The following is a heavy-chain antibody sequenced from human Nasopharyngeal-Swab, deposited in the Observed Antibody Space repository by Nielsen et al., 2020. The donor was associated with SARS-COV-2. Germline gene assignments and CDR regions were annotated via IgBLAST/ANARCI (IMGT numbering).Heavy chain of an antibody. CDR3: ARDVGGMFSY. J-gene: IGHJ4*02. CDR1: GFIFSNYA. D-gene: IGHD3-16*01. CDR2: IDTDGRIT. Sequence: GESLKISCAASGFIFSNYAISWARQVPGTGLVWVSRIDTDGRITDYADSVKGRFTISRDNTKNTLYLQMNGLRAEDTAVYYCARDVGGMFSYWGQGTLVSVSS. V-gene: IGHV3-74*01.